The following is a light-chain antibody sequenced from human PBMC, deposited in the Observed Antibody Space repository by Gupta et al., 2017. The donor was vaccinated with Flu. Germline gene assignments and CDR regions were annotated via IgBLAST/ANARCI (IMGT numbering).Light chain of an antibody. Sequence: SYVLTQPPAVSVAPGQTARITCAGNSIGSRSVHWYRQKPGQAPMLVVYDDSDRPSGIPERLTGSSSGTTATLTISRVEAGDEADYYCQVGESNGKFWVFGGGTKLTGL. J-gene: IGLJ3*02. CDR3: QVGESNGKFWV. V-gene: IGLV3-21*02. CDR1: SIGSRS. CDR2: DDS.